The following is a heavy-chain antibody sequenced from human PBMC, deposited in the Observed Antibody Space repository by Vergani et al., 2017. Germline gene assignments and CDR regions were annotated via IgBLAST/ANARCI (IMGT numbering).Heavy chain of an antibody. J-gene: IGHJ4*02. CDR1: GFTFSACP. V-gene: IGHV3-23*01. CDR3: ARRSYDTTPYLQGSYDC. D-gene: IGHD1-26*01. CDR2: ISARYPST. Sequence: EVQLLQSGGGVIQPGGSVILSCAASGFTFSACPMTWVRQAPGKGLEWVSAISARYPSTYYADSVKGRFTISRDNSKNMLYLQMNSLRAEDTAVYYCARRSYDTTPYLQGSYDCWGQGTLVSVSS.